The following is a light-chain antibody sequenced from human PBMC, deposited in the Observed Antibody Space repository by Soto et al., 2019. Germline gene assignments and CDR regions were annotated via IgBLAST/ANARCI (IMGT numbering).Light chain of an antibody. Sequence: QSVLTQPPSVSGAPGKRVTISCTGSSSNIGAGYDVHWYQQLPGTAPKLLIYGNSNRPSGVPDRFSGSKSGTSASVAITGLQAEDEADYYCQSYDSSLSGRVFGTGTKVTVL. CDR1: SSNIGAGYD. CDR3: QSYDSSLSGRV. V-gene: IGLV1-40*01. J-gene: IGLJ1*01. CDR2: GNS.